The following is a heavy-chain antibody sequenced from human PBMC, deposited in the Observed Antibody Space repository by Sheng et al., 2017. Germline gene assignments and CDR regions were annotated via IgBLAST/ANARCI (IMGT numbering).Heavy chain of an antibody. CDR1: GFTFSSYS. CDR2: ISSSSSYI. J-gene: IGHJ6*03. Sequence: EVQLVESGGGLVKPGGSLRLSCAASGFTFSSYSMNWVRQAPGKGLEWVSSISSSSSYIYYADSVKGRFTISRDNAKNSLYLQMNSLRAEDTAVYYCARAPATIFGVVRPYYYYYMDVWGQGTTVTVSS. CDR3: ARAPATIFGVVRPYYYYYMDV. D-gene: IGHD3-3*01. V-gene: IGHV3-21*01.